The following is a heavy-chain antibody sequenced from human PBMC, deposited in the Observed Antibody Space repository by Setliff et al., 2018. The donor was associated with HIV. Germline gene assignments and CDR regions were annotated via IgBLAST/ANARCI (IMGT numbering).Heavy chain of an antibody. J-gene: IGHJ4*02. Sequence: PSETRSLTCLVFGYSITNGNYWAWSRQSPGKGLEWIGSIYSTGHSYYNPSHTNRLTMSVDTAKNRFSLKLISVTAADTAVYYCARGRALRFSQSPSFNYFDVWGQGALVTSPQ. D-gene: IGHD3-10*01. CDR2: IYSTGHS. V-gene: IGHV4-38-2*02. CDR1: GYSITNGNY. CDR3: ARGRALRFSQSPSFNYFDV.